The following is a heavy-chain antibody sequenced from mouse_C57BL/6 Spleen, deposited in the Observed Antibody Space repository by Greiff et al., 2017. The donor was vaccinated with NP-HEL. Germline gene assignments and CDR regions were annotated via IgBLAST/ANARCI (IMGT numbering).Heavy chain of an antibody. CDR3: ARGELRGYAMDY. CDR1: GYAFTNYL. D-gene: IGHD1-1*01. V-gene: IGHV1-54*01. J-gene: IGHJ4*01. Sequence: VQLQQSGAELVRPGTSVKVSCKASGYAFTNYLIEWAKQRPGQGLEWIGVINPGSGGTNYNEKFKGKATLTADKSSSTAYMQLSSLTSEDSAVYVCARGELRGYAMDYWGQGTSVTVSS. CDR2: INPGSGGT.